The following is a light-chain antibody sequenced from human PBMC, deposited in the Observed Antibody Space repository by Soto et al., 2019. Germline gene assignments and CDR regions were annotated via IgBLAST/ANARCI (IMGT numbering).Light chain of an antibody. CDR2: DVN. CDR1: SSDIGGDNS. CDR3: SAYTNDNTLVL. Sequence: QSALTQPASMSGSPGQSVTFSCTGTSSDIGGDNSVSWYQQHPGKAPKLMIYDVNKRPSGVSSRFSGSKSGKTASLTISGLRAEDEADYYCSAYTNDNTLVLFGGGTKLTVL. J-gene: IGLJ2*01. V-gene: IGLV2-14*03.